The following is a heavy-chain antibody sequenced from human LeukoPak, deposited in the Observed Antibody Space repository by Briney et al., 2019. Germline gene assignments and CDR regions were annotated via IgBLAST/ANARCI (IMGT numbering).Heavy chain of an antibody. V-gene: IGHV1-69*04. CDR3: ASARGPSITMVRGGQRPKVYGTDV. CDR2: IIPILGIA. Sequence: LVASVKVSCKASGGTFSSYAISWVRQAPGQGLEWMGRIIPILGIANYAQKFQGRVTITADKSTSTAYMELSSLRSEDTAVYYCASARGPSITMVRGGQRPKVYGTDVWGQGTTVTVSS. D-gene: IGHD3-10*01. J-gene: IGHJ6*02. CDR1: GGTFSSYA.